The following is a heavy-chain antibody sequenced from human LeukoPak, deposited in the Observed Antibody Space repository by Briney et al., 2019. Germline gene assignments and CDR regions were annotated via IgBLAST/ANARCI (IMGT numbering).Heavy chain of an antibody. J-gene: IGHJ4*02. D-gene: IGHD4-17*01. V-gene: IGHV3-7*01. CDR3: ASVAPTVTHFDY. CDR1: GFTFSSYW. Sequence: GGSLRLSCAASGFTFSSYWMSWVRQARGKGLEWVANIKQDGSEKYYVDSVKGRFTISRDNAKNSLYLQMNSLRAEDTAVYYCASVAPTVTHFDYWGQGTLVTVSS. CDR2: IKQDGSEK.